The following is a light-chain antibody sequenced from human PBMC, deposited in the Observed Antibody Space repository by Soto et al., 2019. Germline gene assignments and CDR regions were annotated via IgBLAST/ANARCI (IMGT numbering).Light chain of an antibody. CDR3: QQHRHWPPWT. J-gene: IGKJ1*01. Sequence: EIEFTQSPITPSLSRGHRSTLSCMASENVRTFVDWYQQKPGQAPRLLIYGASNRATGIPARFSGSGSGTDFTLTISNLEPEHFAVYYCQQHRHWPPWTFGQGTKVDIK. V-gene: IGKV3-11*01. CDR2: GAS. CDR1: ENVRTF.